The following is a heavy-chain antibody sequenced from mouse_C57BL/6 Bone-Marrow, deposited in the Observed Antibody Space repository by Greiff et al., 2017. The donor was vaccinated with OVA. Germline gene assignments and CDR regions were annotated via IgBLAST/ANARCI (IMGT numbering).Heavy chain of an antibody. D-gene: IGHD2-5*01. CDR3: TIYYSNYEDAMDY. Sequence: EVQLQQSGAELVRPGASVKLSCTASGFNIKDYYMHWVKQRPEQGLEWIGRIDPEDGDTEYAPKFQGKATMTADTSSNTAYLQLSSLTSEDTAVYYCTIYYSNYEDAMDYWGQGTSVTVSS. J-gene: IGHJ4*01. CDR1: GFNIKDYY. V-gene: IGHV14-1*01. CDR2: IDPEDGDT.